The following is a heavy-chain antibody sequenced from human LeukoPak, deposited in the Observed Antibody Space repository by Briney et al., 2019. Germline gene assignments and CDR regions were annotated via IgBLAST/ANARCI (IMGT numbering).Heavy chain of an antibody. Sequence: ASVKVSCKASGYTFTSYYMHWVRRAPGQGLEWMGIINPSGGSTSYAQKFQGRVTMTRDMSTSTVYMELSSLRSEDTAVYYCARDQPDDTTFDYWGQGTLVTVSS. CDR1: GYTFTSYY. J-gene: IGHJ4*02. CDR3: ARDQPDDTTFDY. D-gene: IGHD3-22*01. V-gene: IGHV1-46*01. CDR2: INPSGGST.